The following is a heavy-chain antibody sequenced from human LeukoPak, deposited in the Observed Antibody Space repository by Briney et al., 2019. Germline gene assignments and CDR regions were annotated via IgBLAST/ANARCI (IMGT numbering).Heavy chain of an antibody. J-gene: IGHJ4*02. CDR1: GGSISSYY. D-gene: IGHD6-19*01. CDR2: IYTSVST. V-gene: IGHV4-4*07. CDR3: ARVGYSSGWISFDY. Sequence: SETLSLTCTVPGGSISSYYWSWIRQPAGKGLEWIGRIYTSVSTNYNPSLKSRVTISVYTSKNHFSLKLSSVTPADTAVYYCARVGYSSGWISFDYWGQGTLVTVSS.